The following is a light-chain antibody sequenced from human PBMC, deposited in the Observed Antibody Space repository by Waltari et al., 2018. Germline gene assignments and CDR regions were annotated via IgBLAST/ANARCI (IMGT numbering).Light chain of an antibody. Sequence: SYELTQPSSVSVSPGQTARITCSGDILAKSYSRWFQQKPGQAPVVVIYKDSERPSGIPERFSGSNSGTTVTLTISGAQVEDEADYYCYSAADNNRQVFGGGTKLTVL. CDR2: KDS. CDR3: YSAADNNRQV. CDR1: ILAKSY. V-gene: IGLV3-27*01. J-gene: IGLJ3*02.